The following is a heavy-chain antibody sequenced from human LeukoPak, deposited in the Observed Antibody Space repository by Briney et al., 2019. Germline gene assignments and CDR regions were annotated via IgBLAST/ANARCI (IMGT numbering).Heavy chain of an antibody. J-gene: IGHJ5*02. CDR2: INPNSGGT. D-gene: IGHD2-2*01. CDR3: ARSVVPAAASWFDP. V-gene: IGHV1-2*02. CDR1: GYTFTGYY. Sequence: ASVKVSCKASGYTFTGYYMHWVRQAPGQGLEWMGWINPNSGGTNYAQKFQGRVTMTRDTSISTAYMELSRLRSDDTAVYYCARSVVPAAASWFDPWGQGTLVTVSS.